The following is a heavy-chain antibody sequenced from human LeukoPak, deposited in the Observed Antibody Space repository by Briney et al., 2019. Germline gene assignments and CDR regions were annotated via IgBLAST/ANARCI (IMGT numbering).Heavy chain of an antibody. Sequence: GGSLKISCKGSGYSFTNYWIAWVRQMPGKGLEWMGVIHSGNSETRYRPSFQGQVTILVDKSISTAFLQWSSLQASDSAMYYCARHLNYHDSTGYYYADSWGQGTLVTVSS. CDR3: ARHLNYHDSTGYYYADS. CDR2: IHSGNSET. CDR1: GYSFTNYW. V-gene: IGHV5-51*01. D-gene: IGHD3-22*01. J-gene: IGHJ5*02.